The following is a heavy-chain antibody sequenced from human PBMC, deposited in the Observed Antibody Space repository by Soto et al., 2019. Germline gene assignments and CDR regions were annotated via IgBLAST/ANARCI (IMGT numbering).Heavy chain of an antibody. CDR3: ARATGLRFLEWVAGY. D-gene: IGHD3-3*01. J-gene: IGHJ4*02. CDR2: INPNSGGT. CDR1: GYTFTGYY. Sequence: GASVKVSCKASGYTFTGYYMHWVRQAPGQGLEWMGWINPNSGGTNYAQKFQGRVTMTRDTSISTAYMELSRLRSDDTAVYYCARATGLRFLEWVAGYWGQGTLVTVSS. V-gene: IGHV1-2*02.